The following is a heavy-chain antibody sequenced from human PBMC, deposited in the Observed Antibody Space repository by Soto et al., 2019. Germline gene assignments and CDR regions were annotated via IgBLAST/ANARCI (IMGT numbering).Heavy chain of an antibody. CDR2: IYYSGST. J-gene: IGHJ4*02. Sequence: SETLSLTCTVSGDSISSSTYXWGWVRQPPGKGLEWIGTIYYSGSTKYNPSLESRVTISVDTSKTHFSLRLTSVAAADTAVYYCARPTSWFGDILWGQGTLVTVSS. D-gene: IGHD3-10*01. V-gene: IGHV4-39*02. CDR1: GDSISSSTYX. CDR3: ARPTSWFGDIL.